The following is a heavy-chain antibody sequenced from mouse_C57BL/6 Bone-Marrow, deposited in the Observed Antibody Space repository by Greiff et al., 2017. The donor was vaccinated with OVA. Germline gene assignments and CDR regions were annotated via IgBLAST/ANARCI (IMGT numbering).Heavy chain of an antibody. J-gene: IGHJ2*01. CDR2: ISGGGGNT. V-gene: IGHV5-9*01. CDR3: ARHRNYLDY. CDR1: GFTFSSYT. Sequence: EVNLVESGGGLVKPGGSLKLSCAASGFTFSSYTMSWVRQTPEKRLEWVATISGGGGNTYYPDSVKGRFTISRDNAKNTLYLQMSSLRSEDTALYYCARHRNYLDYWGQGTTLTVSS.